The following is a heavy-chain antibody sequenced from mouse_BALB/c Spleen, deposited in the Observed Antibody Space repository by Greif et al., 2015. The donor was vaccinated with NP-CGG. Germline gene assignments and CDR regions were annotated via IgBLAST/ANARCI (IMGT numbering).Heavy chain of an antibody. CDR3: ARRTGTEAMDY. V-gene: IGHV1-84*02. CDR2: IYPGSGNT. D-gene: IGHD4-1*01. Sequence: QVQLKHSGPELVKPGASVKISCKASGYTFTDYYINWVKQKPGQGLEWIGWIYPGSGNTKYNEKFKGKATLTVDTSSSTAYMQPSSLTSEDTAVYFCARRTGTEAMDYWGQGTSVTVSS. CDR1: GYTFTDYY. J-gene: IGHJ4*01.